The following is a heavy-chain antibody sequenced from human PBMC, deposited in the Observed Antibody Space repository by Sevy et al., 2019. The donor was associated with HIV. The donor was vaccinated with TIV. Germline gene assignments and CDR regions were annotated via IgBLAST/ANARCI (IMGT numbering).Heavy chain of an antibody. Sequence: GRSLRLSCTASGFTFSTYTLTWVRQAPGKGLEWVSSITPDDTHYADSVRGRFSVSRDNSKNTLYLQMDSLTVDDTAVYYCARDAQTWRGPWYGTSGADRWGQGTLVTVSS. V-gene: IGHV3-23*01. J-gene: IGHJ5*02. CDR2: ITPDDT. D-gene: IGHD1-1*01. CDR1: GFTFSTYT. CDR3: ARDAQTWRGPWYGTSGADR.